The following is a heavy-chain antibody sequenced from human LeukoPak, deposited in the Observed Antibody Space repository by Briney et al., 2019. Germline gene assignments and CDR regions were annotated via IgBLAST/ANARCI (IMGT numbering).Heavy chain of an antibody. J-gene: IGHJ6*02. CDR2: INPNSGGT. CDR1: GYSFTNYY. D-gene: IGHD6-19*01. Sequence: VASVKVSCKTSGYSFTNYYIHWVRQAPGQGLEWMGWINPNSGGTNYAQKFQGRVTMTRDTSISTAYMELSRLRSDDTAVYYCASSGYSSGWWAVGYYYYGMDVWGQGTTVTVSS. V-gene: IGHV1-2*02. CDR3: ASSGYSSGWWAVGYYYYGMDV.